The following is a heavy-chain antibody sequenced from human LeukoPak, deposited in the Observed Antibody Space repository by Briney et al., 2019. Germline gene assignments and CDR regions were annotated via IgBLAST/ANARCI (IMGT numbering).Heavy chain of an antibody. CDR3: ARGLEYYDSSGFDY. CDR2: VYDIGST. Sequence: PSETLSLTCTVSGGSIGSHYWTWIRQTPGKGLEWIGYVYDIGSTKYNPSLKSRVTISVDTSKNQFSLRLSSVTAADTAVYYCARGLEYYDSSGFDYWGQGTLVTVSS. D-gene: IGHD3-22*01. J-gene: IGHJ4*02. CDR1: GGSIGSHY. V-gene: IGHV4-59*11.